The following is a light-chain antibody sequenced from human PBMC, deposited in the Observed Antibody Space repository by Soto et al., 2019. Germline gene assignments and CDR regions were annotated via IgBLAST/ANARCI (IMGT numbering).Light chain of an antibody. V-gene: IGLV2-14*01. CDR2: EVT. CDR3: SSYRSSSTYV. Sequence: QSALTQPASVSGSPGQSITISCTGTSSDVCSYNYVSWHQQHPGQAPKLMIYEVTHRASGIPDRFSASKSGNTASLTISGLQAGDEADYYCSSYRSSSTYVFGTGTKLTVL. J-gene: IGLJ1*01. CDR1: SSDVCSYNY.